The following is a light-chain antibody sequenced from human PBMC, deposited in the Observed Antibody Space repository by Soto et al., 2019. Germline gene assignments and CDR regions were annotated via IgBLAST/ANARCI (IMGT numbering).Light chain of an antibody. J-gene: IGKJ2*01. Sequence: DVQMTQSPSSLSASVGDRITITCRASPGISNFVAWYQQKAGKVPELLISGASTSESGVPSRFSGSGSGTDFTLTISSLQPEDVATYYCQKYNSAPYTFGQGTKVDIK. CDR3: QKYNSAPYT. V-gene: IGKV1-27*01. CDR2: GAS. CDR1: PGISNF.